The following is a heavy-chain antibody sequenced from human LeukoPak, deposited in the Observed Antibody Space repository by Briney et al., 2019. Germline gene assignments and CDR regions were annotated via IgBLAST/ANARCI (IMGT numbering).Heavy chain of an antibody. J-gene: IGHJ4*02. CDR2: INPNSGGT. D-gene: IGHD6-19*01. CDR3: ASTPGIAVAVYDY. CDR1: GYTFTGYY. V-gene: IGHV1-2*02. Sequence: ASVKVSCKASGYTFTGYYMHWVRQAPGQGLEWMGWINPNSGGTNYAQKFQGRVTMTRDTSISTAYMELSRLRSDDTAVYYGASTPGIAVAVYDYWGQGTLVTVSS.